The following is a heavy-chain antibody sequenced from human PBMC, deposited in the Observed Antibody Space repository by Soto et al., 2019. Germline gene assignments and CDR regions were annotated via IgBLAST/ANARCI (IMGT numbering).Heavy chain of an antibody. Sequence: QVQMRESGPGLLKPSETQSITCTVSGDSVSRDGYFWTLVRQPPGKGLEWIAYISYTGDTNYNPPLNSRVTISDDTSRNQFSLKVSSVRAADTASCCCTIMLVGITIGNWGQGTRDNVSS. CDR1: GDSVSRDGYF. J-gene: IGHJ4*02. CDR2: ISYTGDT. D-gene: IGHD1-26*01. CDR3: TIMLVGITIGN. V-gene: IGHV4-61*08.